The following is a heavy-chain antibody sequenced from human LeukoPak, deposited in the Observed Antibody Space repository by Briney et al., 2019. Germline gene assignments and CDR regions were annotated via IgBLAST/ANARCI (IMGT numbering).Heavy chain of an antibody. CDR2: INHSGST. V-gene: IGHV4-34*01. CDR1: GRSFSGYY. J-gene: IGHJ4*02. CDR3: ARFSGVVPAAENDFDY. Sequence: PSETLSLTCAVYGRSFSGYYWSWIRQPPGKGLEWIGEINHSGSTNYNPSLKSRVTISVDTSKNQFSLKLSSVTAADTAVYYCARFSGVVPAAENDFDYWGQGTLVTVSS. D-gene: IGHD2-2*01.